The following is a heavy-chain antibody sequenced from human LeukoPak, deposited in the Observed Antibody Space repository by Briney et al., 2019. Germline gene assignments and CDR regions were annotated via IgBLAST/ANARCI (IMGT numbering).Heavy chain of an antibody. CDR1: GGSFSGYY. V-gene: IGHV4-34*01. CDR2: INHSGST. J-gene: IGHJ6*03. Sequence: SSETLSLTCAVYGGSFSGYYWSWIRQPPGKGLEWIGEINHSGSTNYNPSLKSRVTISVDTSKNQFSLKLSSVTAADTAVYYCARRFKQLVVGYYYYMDVWGKGTTVTVSS. CDR3: ARRFKQLVVGYYYYMDV. D-gene: IGHD6-6*01.